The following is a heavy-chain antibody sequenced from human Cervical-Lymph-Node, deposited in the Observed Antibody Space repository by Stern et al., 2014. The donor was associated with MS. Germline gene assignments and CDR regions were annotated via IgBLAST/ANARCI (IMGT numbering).Heavy chain of an antibody. CDR3: ARLGEERLGEEAPASLTKYSYNNMGV. CDR2: IFPHDYDT. V-gene: IGHV5-51*03. J-gene: IGHJ6*03. Sequence: EVQLVESGAEVKKPGASLKISCQGSGYTFTNYWIGWVRQAPGQGLELMGVIFPHDYDTSSRPSSQGKVTIVGDKSISTAYLQWSSLKASDTATYYCARLGEERLGEEAPASLTKYSYNNMGVWGQGTTVTVSS. D-gene: IGHD3-16*01. CDR1: GYTFTNYW.